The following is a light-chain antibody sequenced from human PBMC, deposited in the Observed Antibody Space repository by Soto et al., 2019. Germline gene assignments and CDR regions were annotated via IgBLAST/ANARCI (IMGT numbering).Light chain of an antibody. CDR3: QQYRSSPRT. CDR1: QSVSSY. V-gene: IGKV3-20*01. Sequence: EIVLTQSPGTLSLSPGERATISCRASQSVSSYLAWYQQKPGQAPRLLIYAASIRATGIPDRFSGSGSGTDFTLTISRLEPEDFAVYYCQQYRSSPRTFGHGTEVDIK. J-gene: IGKJ3*01. CDR2: AAS.